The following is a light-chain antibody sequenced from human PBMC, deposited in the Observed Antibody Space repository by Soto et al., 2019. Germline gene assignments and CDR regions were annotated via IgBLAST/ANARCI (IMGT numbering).Light chain of an antibody. J-gene: IGKJ3*01. Sequence: EVVLTQSPATLSLSPGERATLSCRASQSVSIHLAWYQQKPAQAPRLLIYDASNRAPGIPARFSGSGSGTDFTLTISSLEPEDFAVYYCQQRSKWPFTFGPGTKWKSN. CDR3: QQRSKWPFT. V-gene: IGKV3-11*01. CDR1: QSVSIH. CDR2: DAS.